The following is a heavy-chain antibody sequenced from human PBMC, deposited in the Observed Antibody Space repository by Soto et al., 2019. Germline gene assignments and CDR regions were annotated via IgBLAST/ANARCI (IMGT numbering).Heavy chain of an antibody. Sequence: QVQLVQSGGEVKKPEASVKVSCKTSGYTFTNNGINWVRQAPGQGLEWMGWISGYNDNTKYAQKFQGRVTLTTHTVTITAFMEVRSLRSDDTSGFYCARGSTHYYMDVWGQGITVAGSS. CDR2: ISGYNDNT. D-gene: IGHD1-1*01. CDR3: ARGSTHYYMDV. CDR1: GYTFTNNG. V-gene: IGHV1-18*04. J-gene: IGHJ6*02.